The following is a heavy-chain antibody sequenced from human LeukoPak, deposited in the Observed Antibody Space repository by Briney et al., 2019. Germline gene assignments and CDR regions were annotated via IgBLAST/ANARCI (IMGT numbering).Heavy chain of an antibody. CDR2: INHSGST. J-gene: IGHJ4*02. Sequence: SETLSLTCAVYGGSFSGYYWSWIRQPPGKGLEWIGEINHSGSTNYNPSLKSRVTISVDTSKNQFSLKLSSETAADTAVYYCARGGIRTSLKDWGQGTLVTVSS. D-gene: IGHD5-18*01. V-gene: IGHV4-34*01. CDR3: ARGGIRTSLKD. CDR1: GGSFSGYY.